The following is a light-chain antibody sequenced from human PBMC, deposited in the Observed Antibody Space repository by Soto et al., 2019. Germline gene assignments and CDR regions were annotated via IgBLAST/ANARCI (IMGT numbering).Light chain of an antibody. CDR1: ESVYNS. Sequence: EIVMTQSPATLSVSPGERVTLSCRASESVYNSLAWFQQIPGQAPRLLIYSASTRASGIPARFTGSGSGTEFTLTISSLQSEGFAVYYCQQYSNWPPITFGQGTRLEIK. J-gene: IGKJ5*01. CDR3: QQYSNWPPIT. V-gene: IGKV3-15*01. CDR2: SAS.